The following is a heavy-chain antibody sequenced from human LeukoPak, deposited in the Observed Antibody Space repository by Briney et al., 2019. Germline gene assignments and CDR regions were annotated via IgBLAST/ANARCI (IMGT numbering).Heavy chain of an antibody. D-gene: IGHD2-21*01. CDR2: IRYDGTNK. CDR3: AKDHTLRAGDHDAFDI. J-gene: IGHJ3*02. V-gene: IGHV3-30*02. CDR1: GFTFSRYG. Sequence: PGGSLRLSCAASGFTFSRYGMHWVRQAPGKGLEWVAFIRYDGTNKDYVDSVKGRFTISRDNSKNTVYLLMNSLRAEDTAVYYCAKDHTLRAGDHDAFDIWGQGTMVTVSS.